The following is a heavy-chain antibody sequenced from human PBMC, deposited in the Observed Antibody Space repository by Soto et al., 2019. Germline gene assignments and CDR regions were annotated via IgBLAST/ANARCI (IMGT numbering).Heavy chain of an antibody. V-gene: IGHV3-23*01. D-gene: IGHD6-19*01. CDR1: GFTFSSYA. Sequence: GGSLRLSCAASGFTFSSYAMSWVRQAPGKGLEWVSAISGSGGSTYYADSVKGRFTISRDNSKNTLYLQMNSLRAEETAVYYCAKVHSSGWPKVGEYYFDYWGQGTLVTVSS. J-gene: IGHJ4*02. CDR2: ISGSGGST. CDR3: AKVHSSGWPKVGEYYFDY.